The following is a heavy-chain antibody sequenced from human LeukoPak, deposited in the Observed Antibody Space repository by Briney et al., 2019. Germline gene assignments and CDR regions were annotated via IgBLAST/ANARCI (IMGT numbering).Heavy chain of an antibody. V-gene: IGHV4-4*09. CDR1: DASIVSYY. CDR2: IYSSGST. D-gene: IGHD3-16*01. Sequence: TSETLSLTCGVSDASIVSYYWSWIRQPPGQTLEWIGYIYSSGSTNYNPSLQSRVTMSVDTSMNQFSLRLSSVTAADTAVYYCARFTYTTRPSDVWGKGTTVTVSS. J-gene: IGHJ6*04. CDR3: ARFTYTTRPSDV.